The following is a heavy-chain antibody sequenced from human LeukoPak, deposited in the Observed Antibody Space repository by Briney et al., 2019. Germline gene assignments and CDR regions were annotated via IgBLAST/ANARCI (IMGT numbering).Heavy chain of an antibody. J-gene: IGHJ5*02. V-gene: IGHV4-30-4*01. CDR2: IYYSGST. D-gene: IGHD2-2*01. CDR3: ARGGGGYCSSTSCHAAWFDP. Sequence: SSETLSLTCTVSGGSISSGDYYWGWIRQPPGKGLEWIGYIYYSGSTYYNPSLKSRVTISVDTSKNQFSLKLSSVTAADTAVYYCARGGGGYCSSTSCHAAWFDPWGQGTLVTVSS. CDR1: GGSISSGDYY.